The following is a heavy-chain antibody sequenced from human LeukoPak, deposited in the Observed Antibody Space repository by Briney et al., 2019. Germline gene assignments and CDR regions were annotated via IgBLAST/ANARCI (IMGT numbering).Heavy chain of an antibody. V-gene: IGHV4-59*01. CDR3: ARQESIVVVPTDAFDI. Sequence: PSETLSLTCTVSGGSISSYYWSWIRQPPGKGLEWIGYIYYSGSTNYNPSLKSRVTISVDTSKNQFSLKLSSVTAADTAVYYCARQESIVVVPTDAFDIWGQGTMVTVSS. J-gene: IGHJ3*02. CDR1: GGSISSYY. D-gene: IGHD2-2*01. CDR2: IYYSGST.